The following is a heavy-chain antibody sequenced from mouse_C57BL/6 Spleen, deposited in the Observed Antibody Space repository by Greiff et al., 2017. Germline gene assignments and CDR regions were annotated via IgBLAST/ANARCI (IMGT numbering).Heavy chain of an antibody. V-gene: IGHV1-81*01. CDR2: IYPRSGNT. CDR1: GYTFTSYG. J-gene: IGHJ3*01. D-gene: IGHD2-13*01. CDR3: AREGTVTGFAY. Sequence: QVQLKQSGAELARPGASVKLSCKASGYTFTSYGISWVKQRTGQGLEWIGEIYPRSGNTYYNEKFKGKATLTADKSSSTAYMELRSRTSEDSAVYVCAREGTVTGFAYWGQGTLVTVSA.